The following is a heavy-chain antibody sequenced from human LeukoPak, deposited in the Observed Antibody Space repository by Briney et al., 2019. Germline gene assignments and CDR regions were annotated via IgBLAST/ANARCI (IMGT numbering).Heavy chain of an antibody. CDR3: ARISLMRSGQDYYYYMDV. CDR1: TFTFSNYW. D-gene: IGHD2-15*01. CDR2: IRQDGGEI. Sequence: GSLRLSCVASTFTFSNYWMSWVRQAPGEGLDWVANIRQDGGEIYYVDSVKGRFTVSRDNAKSSLYLQMNSLRADDTAVYYCARISLMRSGQDYYYYMDVWGKGTTVTVSS. V-gene: IGHV3-7*01. J-gene: IGHJ6*03.